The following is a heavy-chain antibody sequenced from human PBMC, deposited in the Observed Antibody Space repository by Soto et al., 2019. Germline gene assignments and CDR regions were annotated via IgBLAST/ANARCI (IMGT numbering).Heavy chain of an antibody. CDR1: GDSMTNNY. V-gene: IGHV4-59*01. D-gene: IGHD3-10*01. Sequence: SETLSLTCTVSGDSMTNNYWGWIRQPPGKGLEWIGYVYYSGGTNYNPSLKSRVSMSTDPSRNQFSLKLTSVTAADTAVYYCARAMGDWGTHYYYYGMDVWGQGTMVTVSS. CDR2: VYYSGGT. CDR3: ARAMGDWGTHYYYYGMDV. J-gene: IGHJ6*02.